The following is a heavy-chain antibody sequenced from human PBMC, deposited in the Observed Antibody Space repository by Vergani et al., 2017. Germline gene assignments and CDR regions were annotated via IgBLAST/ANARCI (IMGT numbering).Heavy chain of an antibody. J-gene: IGHJ3*01. D-gene: IGHD2-21*02. Sequence: QVQLQESGPGLVKPSETLSLTCTVSGGSISRYYWSWVRQPPGKGLEWIGCIYYTWPSKSNPSLKSRVTISVDTSKNQFSLKLRFVTAADTAVYYCARDLKFNGDSYRIFNVWGQGTKVTVSS. CDR3: ARDLKFNGDSYRIFNV. V-gene: IGHV4-59*01. CDR2: IYYTWPS. CDR1: GGSISRYY.